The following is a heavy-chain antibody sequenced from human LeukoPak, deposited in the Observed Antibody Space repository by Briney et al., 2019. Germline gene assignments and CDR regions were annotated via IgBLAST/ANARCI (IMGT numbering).Heavy chain of an antibody. J-gene: IGHJ6*04. D-gene: IGHD1-14*01. CDR2: INHSGST. CDR1: GGSSSGYY. V-gene: IGHV4-34*01. Sequence: SETLSLTCAVYGGSSSGYYWSWIRQPPGKGLEWIGEINHSGSTNYNPSLKSRVTISVDTSKNQFSLKLSSVTAADTAVYYCARGRRRRTYYGMDVWGKGTTVTVSS. CDR3: ARGRRRRTYYGMDV.